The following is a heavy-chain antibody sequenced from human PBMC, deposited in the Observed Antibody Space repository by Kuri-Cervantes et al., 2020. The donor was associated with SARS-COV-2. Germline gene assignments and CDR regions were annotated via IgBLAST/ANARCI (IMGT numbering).Heavy chain of an antibody. J-gene: IGHJ3*02. V-gene: IGHV3-30*02. CDR1: GFTFSSYG. CDR3: ARDLRSGWFEGAFDI. CDR2: IRYDGSNK. Sequence: GESLKISCAASGFTFSSYGMHWVRQAPGKGLEWVAFIRYDGSNKYYADSVKGRFTISRDNSKNTLYLQMNSLRAEDTAVYYCARDLRSGWFEGAFDIWGRGTMVTVSS. D-gene: IGHD6-19*01.